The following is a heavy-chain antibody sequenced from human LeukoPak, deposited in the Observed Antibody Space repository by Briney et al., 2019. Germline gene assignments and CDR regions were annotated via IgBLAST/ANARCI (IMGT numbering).Heavy chain of an antibody. V-gene: IGHV1-2*02. CDR1: GYTFTSYY. CDR2: INPNSGGT. J-gene: IGHJ5*02. D-gene: IGHD6-13*01. Sequence: ASVKVSCKPSGYTFTSYYMHWVRQAPGQGLEWMGWINPNSGGTNYAQKFQGRVTMTRDTSISTAYMELSRLRSDDTAVYYCARNGYSSSWVWFDPWGQGTLVTVSS. CDR3: ARNGYSSSWVWFDP.